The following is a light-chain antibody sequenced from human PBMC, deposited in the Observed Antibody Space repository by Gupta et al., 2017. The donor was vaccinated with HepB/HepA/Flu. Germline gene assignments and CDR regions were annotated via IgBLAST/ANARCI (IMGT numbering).Light chain of an antibody. CDR1: SSNIGSNT. CDR3: AAWDDSLNGVV. V-gene: IGLV1-44*01. CDR2: TNN. J-gene: IGLJ2*01. Sequence: QSVLTQPPSASGTPGQRVTISCSGSSSNIGSNTVNWYQQFPGTAPKLLFYTNNQRPSGVPDRFSGSKSGTSASLAISGLQAADEADYYCAAWDDSLNGVVFGGGTKLTVL.